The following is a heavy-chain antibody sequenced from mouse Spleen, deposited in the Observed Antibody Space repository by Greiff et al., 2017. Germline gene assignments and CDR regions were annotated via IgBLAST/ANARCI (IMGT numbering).Heavy chain of an antibody. V-gene: IGHV1-69*01. CDR3: VIYYDYAMDY. D-gene: IGHD2-1*01. CDR1: GYTFTSYW. J-gene: IGHJ4*01. Sequence: QVQLQQPGAELVMPGASVKLSCKASGYTFTSYWMHWVKQRPGQGLEWIGEIDPSDSYTNYNQKFKGKATLTVDKSSSTAYMQLSSLTSEDSAVYYCVIYYDYAMDYWGQGTSVTVSS. CDR2: IDPSDSYT.